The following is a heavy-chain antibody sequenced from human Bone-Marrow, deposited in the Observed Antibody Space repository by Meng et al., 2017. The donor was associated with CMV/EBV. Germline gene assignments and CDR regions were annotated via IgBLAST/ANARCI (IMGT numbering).Heavy chain of an antibody. V-gene: IGHV3-11*01. CDR2: ISTSGSTT. CDR1: FTFSEYY. D-gene: IGHD4-17*01. Sequence: FTFSEYYMRWIRQAQGKGLEWLSYISTSGSTTYYSDSVKGRFTVSRDNAKNSLYLQMNSLRAEDTAVYYCARDRGRGPSDYVANFDQWGQGTLVTVSS. J-gene: IGHJ4*02. CDR3: ARDRGRGPSDYVANFDQ.